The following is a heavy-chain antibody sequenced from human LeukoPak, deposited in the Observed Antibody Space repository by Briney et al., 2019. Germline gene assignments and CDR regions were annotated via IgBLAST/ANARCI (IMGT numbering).Heavy chain of an antibody. CDR1: GYTFTSYY. Sequence: ASVKVSCKASGYTFTSYYMHWVRQAPGQGLEWMGIINPSGGSTSYAQKFQGRVTMTRDMSTSTVYMELSSLRSEDTAVYYCATSFGPVIAAAGTGADWGQGTLVTVSS. D-gene: IGHD6-13*01. J-gene: IGHJ4*02. V-gene: IGHV1-46*01. CDR3: ATSFGPVIAAAGTGAD. CDR2: INPSGGST.